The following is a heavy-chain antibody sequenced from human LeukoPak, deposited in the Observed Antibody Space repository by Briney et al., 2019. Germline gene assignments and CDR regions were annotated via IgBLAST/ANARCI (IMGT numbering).Heavy chain of an antibody. CDR2: ITSSSDYI. CDR3: VAVAGTKPLFLFDC. D-gene: IGHD6-19*01. CDR1: GFTFPTYS. J-gene: IGHJ4*02. V-gene: IGHV3-21*01. Sequence: NAGGSLRLSCAASGFTFPTYSIHWVRQAPGKGLEWVSSITSSSDYIYYADSMKGRFTISRDNAKNSLYLQMNSLRAEDTAVYYCVAVAGTKPLFLFDCWGQGTLVTVSS.